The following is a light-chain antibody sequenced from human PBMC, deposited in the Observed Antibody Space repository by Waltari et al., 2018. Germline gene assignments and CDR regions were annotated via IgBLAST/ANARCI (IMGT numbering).Light chain of an antibody. CDR3: QHYDTSPPTYT. CDR2: GAS. CDR1: QSVSSSY. Sequence: EIVLTQSPGTLSLSPGERATLSCRASQSVSSSYFAWYQPKPGQAPRLLIYGASSRATGIPDRFSGSGSGTDFTLTISRLEPEDFAVYYCQHYDTSPPTYTFGQGTKLEIK. V-gene: IGKV3-20*01. J-gene: IGKJ2*01.